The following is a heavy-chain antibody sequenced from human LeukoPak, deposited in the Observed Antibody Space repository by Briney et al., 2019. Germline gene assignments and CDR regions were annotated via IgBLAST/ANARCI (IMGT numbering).Heavy chain of an antibody. CDR3: ARGAYYYGSGRIDY. J-gene: IGHJ4*02. V-gene: IGHV4-39*07. D-gene: IGHD3-10*01. CDR2: IYYSGST. Sequence: SETLSLTCTVSGGSISSSSYYWGWIRQPPGKGLEWIGSIYYSGSTYYNPSLKSRVTISVDTSKNQFSLKLSSVTAADTAVYYCARGAYYYGSGRIDYWGQGTLVTVSS. CDR1: GGSISSSSYY.